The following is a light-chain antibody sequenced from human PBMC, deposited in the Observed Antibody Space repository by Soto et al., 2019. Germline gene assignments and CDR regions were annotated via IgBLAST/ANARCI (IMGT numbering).Light chain of an antibody. CDR3: QQYNNWPPGT. CDR2: GAS. J-gene: IGKJ3*01. CDR1: QSVSSN. V-gene: IGKV3-15*01. Sequence: EIVMTQSPATLSVSPGERATLSCRASQSVSSNLAWYQQKPGQAPRLLIYGASTRATGIPARFSGSGSGTEFTLTISSLQSAYFAVYYCQQYNNWPPGTFGPGTQVDIK.